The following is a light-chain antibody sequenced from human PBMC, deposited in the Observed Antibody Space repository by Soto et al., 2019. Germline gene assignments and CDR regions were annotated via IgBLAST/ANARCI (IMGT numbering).Light chain of an antibody. CDR2: GAS. CDR3: QLFGSSRT. V-gene: IGKV3-20*01. J-gene: IGKJ1*01. Sequence: EIVLTQSPGTLSLSPGERATLSCRARQSVSSSYLAWYQQKPGQAPRLLIDGASSRATGIPDRLSGSASGTDFTLTISRLEPDDFAVYYCQLFGSSRTFGQGTKVEIK. CDR1: QSVSSSY.